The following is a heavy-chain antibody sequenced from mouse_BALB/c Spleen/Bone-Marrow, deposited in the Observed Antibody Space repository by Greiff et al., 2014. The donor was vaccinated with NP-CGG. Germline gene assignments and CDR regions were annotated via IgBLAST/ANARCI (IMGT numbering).Heavy chain of an antibody. J-gene: IGHJ4*01. CDR1: GFSLTSYG. CDR3: ARITTATGAMDY. CDR2: IWADGST. V-gene: IGHV2-9*02. Sequence: VKLVESGPGLVAPSQSLSISCTVSGFSLTSYGVRWVRQPPGKGLEWLGVIWADGSTNYNSALMSRLSISKDNSKSQVFLKMNSLQTDDTAMYYCARITTATGAMDYWGQGTSVTVSS. D-gene: IGHD1-2*01.